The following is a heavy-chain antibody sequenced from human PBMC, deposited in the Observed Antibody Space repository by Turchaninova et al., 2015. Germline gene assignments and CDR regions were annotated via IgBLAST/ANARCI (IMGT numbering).Heavy chain of an antibody. V-gene: IGHV2-70*04. Sequence: QVTLKESGPALVKPPQTLTLTCTFSGFPLSNSGMRVSWTRQPPVKALEWLARIDWDEDKFDSTSLKTRLTISKETSKNQVVLTMTNMDPVDTATYYCVRVGSWTEVYFEYWGQGSLVTVSS. CDR1: GFPLSNSGMR. CDR3: VRVGSWTEVYFEY. D-gene: IGHD2-15*01. CDR2: IDWDEDK. J-gene: IGHJ4*02.